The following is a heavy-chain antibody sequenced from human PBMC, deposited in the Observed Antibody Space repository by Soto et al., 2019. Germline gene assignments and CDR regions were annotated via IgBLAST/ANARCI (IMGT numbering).Heavy chain of an antibody. CDR2: ISFSSTNI. Sequence: EVQLVESGGGLVKPGGSLRLSCAASGFTFSSYTMNWVRQAPGKGLEWVSSISFSSTNIHYADSVKGRFTISRDNAKNSLYLQMNSLRAKDTAVYYCARGPGDLPYWGQGTLVTVSS. CDR3: ARGPGDLPY. J-gene: IGHJ4*02. V-gene: IGHV3-21*01. D-gene: IGHD7-27*01. CDR1: GFTFSSYT.